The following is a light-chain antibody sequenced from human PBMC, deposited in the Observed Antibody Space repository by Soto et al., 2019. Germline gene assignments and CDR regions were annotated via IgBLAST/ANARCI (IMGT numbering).Light chain of an antibody. CDR1: QSISNW. Sequence: DIQMTQSPSTLSASVGYRVTITCRASQSISNWLAWYQQKPGKAPKLLISGASSLESGVPSRFSGSGSGTEFTLTISSLQPDDFATYYCQQYDSYSYTFGQGTKLEIK. CDR3: QQYDSYSYT. J-gene: IGKJ2*01. V-gene: IGKV1-5*01. CDR2: GAS.